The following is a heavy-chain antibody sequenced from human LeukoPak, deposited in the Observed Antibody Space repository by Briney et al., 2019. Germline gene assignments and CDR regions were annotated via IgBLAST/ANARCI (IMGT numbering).Heavy chain of an antibody. CDR1: GRSISSYY. V-gene: IGHV4-59*01. CDR2: IYYSGTT. CDR3: ARYKPRDGSGSYWYFDY. J-gene: IGHJ4*02. D-gene: IGHD3-10*01. Sequence: SETLSLTCTVSGRSISSYYWSWIRQPPGKGLEWIGYIYYSGTTNYNPSLKSRATISVDTSQNQSSLKLSSVTAAAPPVYYCARYKPRDGSGSYWYFDYWGQGTLVTVSS.